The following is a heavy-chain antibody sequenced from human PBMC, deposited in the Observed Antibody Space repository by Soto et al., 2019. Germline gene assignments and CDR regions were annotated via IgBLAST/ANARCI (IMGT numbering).Heavy chain of an antibody. V-gene: IGHV4-39*01. D-gene: IGHD1-26*01. CDR1: GGSINSDDSF. J-gene: IGHJ5*02. CDR2: LYYGGST. Sequence: SETLSLTCSVSGGSINSDDSFWGWVRQSPGKGLEWIGSLYYGGSTFYNQSLKSRVTISLDTPKNQFSLRLTSVTAADTAIYSCARQLPVGATSWFDPWGQGTLVTVSS. CDR3: ARQLPVGATSWFDP.